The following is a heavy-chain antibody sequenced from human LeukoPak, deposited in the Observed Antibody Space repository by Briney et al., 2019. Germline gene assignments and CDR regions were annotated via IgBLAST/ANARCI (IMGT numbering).Heavy chain of an antibody. D-gene: IGHD4-17*01. CDR2: IYQSGST. CDR1: GGSVSSSNYY. Sequence: ASETLSLTCIVSGGSVSSSNYYWGWIRQPPGKGLEWIGNIYQSGSTYYNPSLKSRVTISLDTSKNQFSLKLSSVTAADTAVYYCARAQPTVPPYYFDYWGQGTLVTVSS. J-gene: IGHJ4*02. V-gene: IGHV4-39*07. CDR3: ARAQPTVPPYYFDY.